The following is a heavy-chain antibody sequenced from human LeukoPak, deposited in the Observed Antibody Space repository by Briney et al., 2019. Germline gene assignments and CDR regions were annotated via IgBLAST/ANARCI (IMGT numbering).Heavy chain of an antibody. CDR3: ARASEDYYYYYMDV. CDR2: IYYSGST. D-gene: IGHD1-14*01. V-gene: IGHV4-59*01. CDR1: GDSISSYY. J-gene: IGHJ6*03. Sequence: SETLSLTCTVSGDSISSYYCSWIRQPPGKGLEWIGYIYYSGSTSYNPSLKSRVTISLDTSNNQFSLKLRSVTAADTAVYYCARASEDYYYYYMDVWGKGTTVTISS.